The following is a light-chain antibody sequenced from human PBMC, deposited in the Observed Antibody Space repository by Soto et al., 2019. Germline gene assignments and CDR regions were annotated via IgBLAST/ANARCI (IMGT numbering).Light chain of an antibody. CDR3: QQYHNWPLT. CDR2: GAS. Sequence: EIVLTQSPGTLSLSPGERATLSCRASQSVSSSYLAWYQQKPGQDPRLLIYGASSRATGIPDRFSGSGSGTDFTLTISRLEPEDFAVYYCQQYHNWPLTFGGGTKVEIK. V-gene: IGKV3-20*01. J-gene: IGKJ4*01. CDR1: QSVSSSY.